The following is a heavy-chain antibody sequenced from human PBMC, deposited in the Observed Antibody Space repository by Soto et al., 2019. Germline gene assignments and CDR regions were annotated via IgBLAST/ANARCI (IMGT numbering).Heavy chain of an antibody. V-gene: IGHV1-69*13. CDR1: RVAFSKFI. CDR2: IIPIFGTA. CDR3: AKVRYSSPMGYYYGMGV. J-gene: IGHJ6*02. Sequence: SVKVSCKASRVAFSKFIVTWVRQAPGLGLEWVGGIIPIFGTANYAQKFQGRVTITADESTSTSYMEVNNLRSEDTAVYYCAKVRYSSPMGYYYGMGVWGQGTTVTVSS. D-gene: IGHD6-19*01.